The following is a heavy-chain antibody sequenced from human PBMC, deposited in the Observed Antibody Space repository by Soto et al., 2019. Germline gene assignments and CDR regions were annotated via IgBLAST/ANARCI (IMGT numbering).Heavy chain of an antibody. V-gene: IGHV1-2*04. CDR2: INSNCGGT. CDR3: AKDTRRGGRSLHLFDI. D-gene: IGHD6-19*01. CDR1: GYTFTSYY. J-gene: IGHJ3*02. Sequence: ASVKVSWKSAGYTFTSYYLHWVRPAPGQRIVWMGCINSNCGGTSYAQQFQSWVTMTRDTSISTRYMELSRLRSDDTAVYYCAKDTRRGGRSLHLFDIWGQGTMVTVSS.